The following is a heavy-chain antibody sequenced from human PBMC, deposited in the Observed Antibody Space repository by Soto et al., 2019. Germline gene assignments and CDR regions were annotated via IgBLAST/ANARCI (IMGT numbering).Heavy chain of an antibody. D-gene: IGHD1-26*01. CDR1: GFTFSNAW. V-gene: IGHV3-15*01. J-gene: IGHJ4*02. CDR3: TSLGLRVVGDIPDY. Sequence: GGSLRLSCTASGFTFSNAWLNWVRQPPGKGLEWVGRIKKKSDGGTTDSAAHEKGRFRSSRDNAIKTLYLEMNSMQIDDTAVYYCTSLGLRVVGDIPDYWGRGTLVTVSS. CDR2: IKKKSDGGTT.